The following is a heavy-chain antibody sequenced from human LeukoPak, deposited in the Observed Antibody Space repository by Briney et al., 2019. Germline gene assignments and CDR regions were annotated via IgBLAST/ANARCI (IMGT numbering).Heavy chain of an antibody. CDR1: GITFSDIW. D-gene: IGHD3-10*01. Sequence: GGSLRLSCTVSGITFSDIWVSWVRQAPGKGLEWVANIKQDGSEKYYVESVKGRFTVSRDNAKNSLYLQMNSLRAEDTAVYYCANIKDTGTYYFDHWGQGTLVTVSS. CDR3: ANIKDTGTYYFDH. V-gene: IGHV3-7*01. J-gene: IGHJ4*02. CDR2: IKQDGSEK.